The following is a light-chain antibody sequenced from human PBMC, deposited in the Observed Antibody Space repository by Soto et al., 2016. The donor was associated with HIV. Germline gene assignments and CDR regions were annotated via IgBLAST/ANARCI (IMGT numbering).Light chain of an antibody. J-gene: IGLJ2*01. CDR3: QVWDTSSDSVV. CDR2: DDN. CDR1: NIGAKS. V-gene: IGLV3-21*02. Sequence: SYELTQPPSVSVAPGETARITCGGNNIGAKSVHWYQQKPGQAPLLVVYDDNVRPSGIPEQFSGSNSGNTATLTISRVEAGDEADYYCQVWDTSSDSVVFGGGTKVTVL.